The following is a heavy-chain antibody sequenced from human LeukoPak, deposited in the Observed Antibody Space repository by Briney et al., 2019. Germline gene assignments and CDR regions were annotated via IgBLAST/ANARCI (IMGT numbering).Heavy chain of an antibody. Sequence: GASVKVSCKASGYTFTSYDINWVRQATGQGLEWMGWMNPNSGNTGYAQKFQGRVTMTRNTSISTAYMELSSLRSEDTAVYYCARGVGYCSSTSCSDFDCWGQGTLVTVSS. CDR2: MNPNSGNT. D-gene: IGHD2-2*01. J-gene: IGHJ4*02. CDR1: GYTFTSYD. CDR3: ARGVGYCSSTSCSDFDC. V-gene: IGHV1-8*01.